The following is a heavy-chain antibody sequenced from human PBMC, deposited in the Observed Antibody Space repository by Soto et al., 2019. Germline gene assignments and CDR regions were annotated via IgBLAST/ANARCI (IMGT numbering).Heavy chain of an antibody. Sequence: ASVKVSCKASGDTFSSYAISWVRQAPGQGLEWMGWIIPLFGTANYAQKFQGRVTITADKSTSTAYMELRSLRSDDTAVYYCARDAAVGLFDYWGQGTLVTVSS. CDR2: IIPLFGTA. V-gene: IGHV1-69*06. CDR3: ARDAAVGLFDY. D-gene: IGHD1-26*01. J-gene: IGHJ4*02. CDR1: GDTFSSYA.